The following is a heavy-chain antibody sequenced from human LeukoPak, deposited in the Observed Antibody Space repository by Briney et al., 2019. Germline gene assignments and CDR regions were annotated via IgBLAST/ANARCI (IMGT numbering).Heavy chain of an antibody. Sequence: ETLSLTCAVYGGSFSENYWTWTWIRQPPGKGLEWIGEINLSGSTNYYPSLKSRFIISVDTYRNQFSLRLSSVTAADTAVYYCARGGRRFKSGNWFDPWGQGTLVTVSS. J-gene: IGHJ5*02. CDR2: INLSGST. D-gene: IGHD3-3*01. V-gene: IGHV4-34*01. CDR1: GGSFSENY. CDR3: ARGGRRFKSGNWFDP.